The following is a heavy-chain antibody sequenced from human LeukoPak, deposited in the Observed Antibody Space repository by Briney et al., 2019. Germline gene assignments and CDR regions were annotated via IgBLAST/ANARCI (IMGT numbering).Heavy chain of an antibody. Sequence: PGGSLRLSCAASGFTVSSNYMSWVRQAPGKGLEWVSVIYSGGSTYYADSVKGRFTISRDNSKNTLYLQMNSLRAEDTAVYYCAKDRDTAMVRLFDYWGQGTLVTVSS. CDR1: GFTVSSNY. J-gene: IGHJ4*02. V-gene: IGHV3-53*01. CDR2: IYSGGST. D-gene: IGHD5-18*01. CDR3: AKDRDTAMVRLFDY.